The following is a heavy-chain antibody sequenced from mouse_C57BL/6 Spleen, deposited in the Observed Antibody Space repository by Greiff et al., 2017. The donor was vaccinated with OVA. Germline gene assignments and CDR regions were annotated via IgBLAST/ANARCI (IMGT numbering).Heavy chain of an antibody. J-gene: IGHJ2*01. CDR2: IDPSDSEP. Sequence: QVQLQQPGAELVRPGSSVKLSCKASGYTFTSYWMHWVKQRPIQGLEWIGNIDPSDSEPHYNQKFKDKATLTVDKSSRTAYMQLSSLTSEDSAVYDCARGGLLRYFDYWGQGTTLTVSS. CDR1: GYTFTSYW. V-gene: IGHV1-52*01. D-gene: IGHD1-1*01. CDR3: ARGGLLRYFDY.